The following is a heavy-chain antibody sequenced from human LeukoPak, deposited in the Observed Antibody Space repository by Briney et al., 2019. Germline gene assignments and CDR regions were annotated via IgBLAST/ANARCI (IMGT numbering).Heavy chain of an antibody. CDR2: FDPEDGET. Sequence: ASVKVSCTVSGYTLTELSIHWVRQAPGKGLEWMGGFDPEDGETIYAQKFQGRVTMTEDTSTDTAYMELSSLRSEDTAVYHCATGYCSSTSCYYYWYFDLWGRGTLVTVSS. CDR3: ATGYCSSTSCYYYWYFDL. D-gene: IGHD2-2*01. J-gene: IGHJ2*01. V-gene: IGHV1-24*01. CDR1: GYTLTELS.